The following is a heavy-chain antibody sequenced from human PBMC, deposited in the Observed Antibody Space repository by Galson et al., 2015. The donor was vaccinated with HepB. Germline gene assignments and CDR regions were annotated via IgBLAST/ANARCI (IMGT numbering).Heavy chain of an antibody. Sequence: SPRLSCAASGFTFSGSAMHWVRQASGKGLEWVGRIRSKANSYATAYAASVKGRFTISRDDSKNTAYLQMNSLKTEDTAVYYCTRGIYGDYGGHWGQGTLVTVSS. CDR3: TRGIYGDYGGH. V-gene: IGHV3-73*01. D-gene: IGHD4-17*01. CDR2: IRSKANSYAT. CDR1: GFTFSGSA. J-gene: IGHJ4*02.